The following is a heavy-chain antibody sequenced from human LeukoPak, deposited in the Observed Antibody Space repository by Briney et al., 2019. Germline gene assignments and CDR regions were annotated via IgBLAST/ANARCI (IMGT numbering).Heavy chain of an antibody. CDR1: GFTFSSYA. J-gene: IGHJ5*02. CDR2: ISGSGGST. Sequence: PGGSLRLSCAVSGFTFSSYAMSWVRQAPGKGLEWVSAISGSGGSTYYADSVRGRFTISRDNSKHTLYLQMNSLRAEDTAVYYCAKSKEDCCGSFDPWGQGTLVTVSS. CDR3: AKSKEDCCGSFDP. V-gene: IGHV3-23*01. D-gene: IGHD2-15*01.